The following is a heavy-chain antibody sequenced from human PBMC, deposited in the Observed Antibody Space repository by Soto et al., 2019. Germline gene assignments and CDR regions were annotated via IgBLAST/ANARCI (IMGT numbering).Heavy chain of an antibody. CDR2: IYYSGST. CDR1: CGSISSGDYY. Sequence: SETLSLTCTVSCGSISSGDYYWSWIRQPPGKGLEWIGYIYYSGSTYYNPSLKSRVTISVDTSKNQFSLKLSSVTAADTAVYYCARAVVTVNWFDPWGQGTLVTVSS. V-gene: IGHV4-30-4*01. CDR3: ARAVVTVNWFDP. D-gene: IGHD2-15*01. J-gene: IGHJ5*02.